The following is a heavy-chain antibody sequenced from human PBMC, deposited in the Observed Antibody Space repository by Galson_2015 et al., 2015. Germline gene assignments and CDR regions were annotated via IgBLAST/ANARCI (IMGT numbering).Heavy chain of an antibody. V-gene: IGHV1-18*04. D-gene: IGHD4-17*01. CDR2: ISAYNGNT. J-gene: IGHJ4*02. CDR3: AREVPYGDLYYFDY. Sequence: SVKVSCKASGYTFTSYGISWVRQAPGQGPEWMGWISAYNGNTNYAQKLQGRVTMTTDTSTSTAYMELRSLRSDDTAVYYCAREVPYGDLYYFDYWGQGTLVTVSS. CDR1: GYTFTSYG.